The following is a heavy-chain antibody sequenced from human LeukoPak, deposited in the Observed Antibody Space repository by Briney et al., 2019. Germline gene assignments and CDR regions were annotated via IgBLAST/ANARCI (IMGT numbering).Heavy chain of an antibody. D-gene: IGHD3-22*01. CDR1: GYXFAXXX. CDR3: ARHSSQSHFDY. Sequence: ASVKVSCKASGYXFAXXXXXXVXXXXXQXXXXMGWVKNYNGNTDYARNLQGRVTMTTETYTNTAYMELRSLRSDDTAVYFCARHSSQSHFDYWGQGTLVTVSS. CDR2: VKNYNGNT. V-gene: IGHV1-18*01. J-gene: IGHJ4*02.